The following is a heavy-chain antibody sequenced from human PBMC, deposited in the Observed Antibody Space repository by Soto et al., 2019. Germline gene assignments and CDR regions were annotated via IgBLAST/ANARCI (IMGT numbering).Heavy chain of an antibody. Sequence: GGSLRLSCAASGFTFTRYSMNWVRQAPGKGLEWVSSISSTTNYIYYGDSMKGRFTISRDNAKNSLYLEMNSLRAEDTAVYYCARESEDLTPNFDYWGQGTLVTVSS. CDR3: ARESEDLTPNFDY. CDR1: GFTFTRYS. CDR2: ISSTTNYI. V-gene: IGHV3-21*06. J-gene: IGHJ4*02.